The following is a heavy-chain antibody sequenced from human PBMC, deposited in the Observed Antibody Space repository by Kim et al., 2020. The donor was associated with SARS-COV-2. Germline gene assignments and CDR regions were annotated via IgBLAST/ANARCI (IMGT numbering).Heavy chain of an antibody. CDR3: AKSPEWYYYYGMDV. D-gene: IGHD3-3*01. CDR2: ISSRGGTT. J-gene: IGHJ6*02. CDR1: GFTFSSYA. V-gene: IGHV3-23*01. Sequence: GGSLRLSCAASGFTFSSYAMSWVRQAPGKGLEWVSGISSRGGTTYYADSVKGRFTISRHNSKNTLYLQMSSLRAEDTDVYYCAKSPEWYYYYGMDVWGQGTTVTVSS.